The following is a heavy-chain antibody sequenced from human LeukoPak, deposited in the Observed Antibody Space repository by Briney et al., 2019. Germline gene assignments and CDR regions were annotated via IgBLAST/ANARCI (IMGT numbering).Heavy chain of an antibody. D-gene: IGHD6-13*01. CDR2: IIPIFGIA. CDR3: ARDVGSSWYN. CDR1: GGTFSSYA. Sequence: SVKVSCKASGGTFSSYAISWVRQTPGQGLEWMGGIIPIFGIANYAQKFQGRVTITADKSTSTAYMELSSLRSEDTAVYYCARDVGSSWYNWGQGTLVTVSS. J-gene: IGHJ4*02. V-gene: IGHV1-69*10.